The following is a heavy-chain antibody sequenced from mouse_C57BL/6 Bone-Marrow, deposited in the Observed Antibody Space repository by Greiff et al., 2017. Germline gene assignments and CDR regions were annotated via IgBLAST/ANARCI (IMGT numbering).Heavy chain of an antibody. Sequence: QVQLQQSGPELVKPGASVKISCKASGYAFSSSWMNWVKQRPGKGLEWIGRIYPGDGDTNYNGKFKGKATLTADKSSSTAYMQLSSLTSEDSAVYFCARSPITTVVDSDYWGQGTTLTVSS. V-gene: IGHV1-82*01. CDR3: ARSPITTVVDSDY. CDR1: GYAFSSSW. CDR2: IYPGDGDT. D-gene: IGHD1-1*01. J-gene: IGHJ2*01.